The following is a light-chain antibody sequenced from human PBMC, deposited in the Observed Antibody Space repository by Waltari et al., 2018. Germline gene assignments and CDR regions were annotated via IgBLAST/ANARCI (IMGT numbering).Light chain of an antibody. CDR2: DVR. CDR3: SSYTRSTTYVL. Sequence: QSALTQPASVSGSPGQSITISCTGTTSDLGLYNYVSWYQHRPGRAPNLIIYDVRKRPSGVSSRFSGSKSGNTASLAISGLHPEDEGYYFCSSYTRSTTYVLFGGGTRVTVL. CDR1: TSDLGLYNY. V-gene: IGLV2-14*01. J-gene: IGLJ2*01.